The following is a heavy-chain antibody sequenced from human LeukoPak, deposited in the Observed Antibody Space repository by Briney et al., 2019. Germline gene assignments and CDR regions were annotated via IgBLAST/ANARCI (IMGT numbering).Heavy chain of an antibody. CDR1: GFTFSHYG. CDR3: ARGRPVDY. V-gene: IGHV3-48*01. J-gene: IGHJ4*02. D-gene: IGHD6-6*01. Sequence: RPGGSLRLSCAASGFTFSHYGMNWVRQAPGKGLEWVSYITADSSPMFYADSVKGRFTISRDNAKNSVSLQMNSLRAEYTAVYYCARGRPVDYWGQGTLVTVSS. CDR2: ITADSSPM.